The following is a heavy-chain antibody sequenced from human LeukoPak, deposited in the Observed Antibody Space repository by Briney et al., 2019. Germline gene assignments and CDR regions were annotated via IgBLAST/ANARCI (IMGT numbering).Heavy chain of an antibody. D-gene: IGHD6-13*01. CDR1: GFTFSSYS. CDR3: ARLGGNSSWDYFDC. CDR2: RWYDGSNK. Sequence: GRSLRLSCAAAGFTFSSYSMHWVRQAPGKGLEGVAVRWYDGSNKYYADSVKGRFTISRDNSKNTLYLQMNSLRAEDTAVYYCARLGGNSSWDYFDCWGGGTLVTVPS. J-gene: IGHJ4*02. V-gene: IGHV3-33*01.